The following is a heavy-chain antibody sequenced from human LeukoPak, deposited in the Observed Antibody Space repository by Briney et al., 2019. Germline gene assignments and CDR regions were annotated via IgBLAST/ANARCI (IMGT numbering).Heavy chain of an antibody. D-gene: IGHD6-13*01. J-gene: IGHJ4*02. CDR2: SSYDGDNK. Sequence: GGSLRLSCAASGFTFSNYGMHWVRQAPGKGLEWAAVSSYDGDNKYYADSVKGRFTISRDNTKNSLYLQMNSLRAEDTALYYCARAASTGTVDYWGQGTLVTVSS. CDR1: GFTFSNYG. CDR3: ARAASTGTVDY. V-gene: IGHV3-30*03.